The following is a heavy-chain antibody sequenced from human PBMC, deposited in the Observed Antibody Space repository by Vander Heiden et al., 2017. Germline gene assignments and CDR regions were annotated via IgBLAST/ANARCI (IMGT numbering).Heavy chain of an antibody. Sequence: QVQLQESGPGLVRPSETLSLTCAVPGGSMGNYYWTWLRQPAGKALGWLGRIYTGGSTDYNPSLKGRVTMSVATSKNQFSLKLTSVTAADTAVYYCVGNYYDSRGYYFIDSWGQGTLVTVS. D-gene: IGHD3-22*01. CDR3: VGNYYDSRGYYFIDS. V-gene: IGHV4-4*07. CDR2: IYTGGST. J-gene: IGHJ4*02. CDR1: GGSMGNYY.